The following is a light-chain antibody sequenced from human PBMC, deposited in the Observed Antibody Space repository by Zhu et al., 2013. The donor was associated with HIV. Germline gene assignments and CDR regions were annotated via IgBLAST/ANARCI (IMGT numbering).Light chain of an antibody. CDR3: QQYNNWPLT. V-gene: IGKV3-15*01. CDR1: QSVGNT. J-gene: IGKJ3*01. CDR2: AAS. Sequence: EIVMTQSPATLSLSPGERAILSCRASQSVGNTLAWYQQKPGQAPRLLIYAASIRATGIPARFSGSGSGTEFTLSISSLQSEDFAVYYCQQYNNWPLTFGPGTKVDIK.